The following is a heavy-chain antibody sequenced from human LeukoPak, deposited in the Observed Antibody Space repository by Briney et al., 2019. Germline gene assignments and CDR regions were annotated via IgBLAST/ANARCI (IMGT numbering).Heavy chain of an antibody. Sequence: ASVKVSCKASGGTFSSYAISWVRQAPGQGLEWMGGIIPIFGTANYAQKVQGRVTITTDESTSTAYMELSSLRSEDTAVYYCARALFSITIFGVVILNWFDPWGQGTLVTVSS. CDR3: ARALFSITIFGVVILNWFDP. J-gene: IGHJ5*02. CDR2: IIPIFGTA. V-gene: IGHV1-69*05. D-gene: IGHD3-3*01. CDR1: GGTFSSYA.